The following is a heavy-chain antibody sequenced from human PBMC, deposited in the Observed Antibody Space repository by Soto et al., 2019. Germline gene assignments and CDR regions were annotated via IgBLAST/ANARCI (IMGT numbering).Heavy chain of an antibody. Sequence: QLQLQESGPGLLKSSETLSLTCTVSGGSISSPHHWGWIRQPPGKGLDWIGSVSYSGSPYYSPSFKVRISFSVATSKTQFPLRVWSVTATDTAVYFCARHYNTGAFFDYWGRGILVTVSS. CDR2: VSYSGSP. CDR1: GGSISSPHH. CDR3: ARHYNTGAFFDY. D-gene: IGHD1-20*01. V-gene: IGHV4-39*01. J-gene: IGHJ4*02.